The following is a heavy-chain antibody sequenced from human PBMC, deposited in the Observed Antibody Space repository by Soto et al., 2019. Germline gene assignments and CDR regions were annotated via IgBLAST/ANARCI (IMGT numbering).Heavy chain of an antibody. CDR1: GFTFNTYA. J-gene: IGHJ2*01. V-gene: IGHV3-30*18. CDR3: AKRGILGAQGMAYFDL. D-gene: IGHD1-26*01. CDR2: ITPDGTEQ. Sequence: QVQLMESGGGVVQPGRSLRLSCAASGFTFNTYAMHWVRQAPGKGLEWVAVITPDGTEQYYADSVKGRFTISRDNSKNTVYLQMNSLGLEDMSIYHCAKRGILGAQGMAYFDLWGRGTLVTVSS.